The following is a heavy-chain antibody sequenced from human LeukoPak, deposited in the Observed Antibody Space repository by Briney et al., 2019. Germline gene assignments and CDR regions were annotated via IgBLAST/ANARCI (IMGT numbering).Heavy chain of an antibody. CDR1: GGSISRYY. CDR2: IYYSGSA. Sequence: SETLSLTCTVSGGSISRYYWSWIRQPPGKGLEWIGYIYYSGSANYNPSLKSRVTISVDTSKNQCSLKLSSVNAADKAVYYRPRWGRYGGNWFDPWGQGTLVTVSS. V-gene: IGHV4-59*08. CDR3: PRWGRYGGNWFDP. D-gene: IGHD4-23*01. J-gene: IGHJ5*02.